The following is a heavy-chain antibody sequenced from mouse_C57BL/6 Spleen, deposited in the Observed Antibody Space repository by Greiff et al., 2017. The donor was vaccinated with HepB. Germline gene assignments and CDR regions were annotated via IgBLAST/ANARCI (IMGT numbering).Heavy chain of an antibody. CDR3: AGDRGNYGYFDV. V-gene: IGHV5-4*01. Sequence: EVQLVESGGGLVKPGGSLKLSCAASGFTFSSYAMSWVRQTPEKRLEWVATISDGGSYTYYPDNVKGRFTISRDNAKNNLYLQMSHLKSEDTAMYYCAGDRGNYGYFDVWGTGTTVTVSS. D-gene: IGHD2-1*01. CDR2: ISDGGSYT. CDR1: GFTFSSYA. J-gene: IGHJ1*03.